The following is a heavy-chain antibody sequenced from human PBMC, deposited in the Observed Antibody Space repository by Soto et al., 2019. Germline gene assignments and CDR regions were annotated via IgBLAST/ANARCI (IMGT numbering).Heavy chain of an antibody. D-gene: IGHD2-15*01. CDR3: ARGPGYCSGGACTFYYGLDV. CDR1: DGSISTYY. Sequence: SETLSLTCSVSDGSISTYYWSWIRQPPGKXLEWIGYVYYSGSTNYNPSLKSRATMSVDTSKNQFSLKLNSVTAADTAVYFCARGPGYCSGGACTFYYGLDVWGQGTTVTVSS. V-gene: IGHV4-59*01. CDR2: VYYSGST. J-gene: IGHJ6*02.